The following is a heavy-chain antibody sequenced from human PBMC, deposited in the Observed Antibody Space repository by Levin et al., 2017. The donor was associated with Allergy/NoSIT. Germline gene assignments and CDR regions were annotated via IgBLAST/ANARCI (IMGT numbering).Heavy chain of an antibody. CDR1: GFTFSSSS. V-gene: IGHV3-21*01. J-gene: IGHJ1*01. Sequence: LSLTCAASGFTFSSSSMNWVRQAPGKGLEWVSSISSSSSYIYYADSVKGRFTISRDNAKNSLYLQMNSLRAEDTAVYYCARDSFIVGATTGVFQHWGQGTLVTVSS. D-gene: IGHD1-26*01. CDR3: ARDSFIVGATTGVFQH. CDR2: ISSSSSYI.